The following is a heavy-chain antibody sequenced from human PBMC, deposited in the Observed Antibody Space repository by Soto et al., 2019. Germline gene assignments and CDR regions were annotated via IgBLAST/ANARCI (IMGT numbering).Heavy chain of an antibody. D-gene: IGHD3-10*01. CDR1: GFTFNDFE. J-gene: IGHJ4*02. CDR3: ARGFGRFNY. V-gene: IGHV3-48*03. CDR2: IDGSGATK. Sequence: EVQLLESGGGLVQPGGSLRLSCGVSGFTFNDFEMNWVRQAPGKGPAWLAYIDGSGATKKYADSVRGRFTISRDNPNYSLFLQMSSRSAADTAIYYCARGFGRFNYCGQGTLVSVAS.